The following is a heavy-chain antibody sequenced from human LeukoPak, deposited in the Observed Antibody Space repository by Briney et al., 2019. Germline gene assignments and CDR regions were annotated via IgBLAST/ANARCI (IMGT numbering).Heavy chain of an antibody. CDR3: ARVSRSYGDHNWFDP. CDR1: GGSISSSHYY. CDR2: IYYGGST. J-gene: IGHJ5*02. V-gene: IGHV4-39*07. D-gene: IGHD5-18*01. Sequence: PSETLSLTCTVSGGSISSSHYYWGWIRQPPGKGLEWIGSIYYGGSTYYNPSLKSRVTISVDTSKNQFSLKVSSVTAADTAVYYCARVSRSYGDHNWFDPWGQGTLVTVSS.